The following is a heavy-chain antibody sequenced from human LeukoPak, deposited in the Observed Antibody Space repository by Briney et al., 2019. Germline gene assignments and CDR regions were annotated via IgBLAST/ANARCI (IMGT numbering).Heavy chain of an antibody. J-gene: IGHJ3*02. CDR2: ISAYNGNT. V-gene: IGHV1-18*01. CDR3: ARVPGEVVAATFSLWVDDAFDI. Sequence: ASVKVSCKASGYTFTSYGISWVRQAPGQGLEWMGWISAYNGNTNYAQKLQGRVTMTTDTSTSTAYMELRSLRSDDTAVYYCARVPGEVVAATFSLWVDDAFDIWGQGTMVTVSS. CDR1: GYTFTSYG. D-gene: IGHD2-15*01.